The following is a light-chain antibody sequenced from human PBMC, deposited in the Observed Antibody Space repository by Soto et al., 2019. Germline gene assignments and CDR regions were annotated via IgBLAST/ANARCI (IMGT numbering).Light chain of an antibody. J-gene: IGKJ5*01. Sequence: IVLTQSPATLSVSPGERATLSCRASQSVDSKLAWYQQKPGQAPRLLIYGASTRATGFPARFSGSGSGTEFTLTISSLQSEDFAIYYCQQYNNWPMTFGQGTRL. CDR3: QQYNNWPMT. V-gene: IGKV3-15*01. CDR2: GAS. CDR1: QSVDSK.